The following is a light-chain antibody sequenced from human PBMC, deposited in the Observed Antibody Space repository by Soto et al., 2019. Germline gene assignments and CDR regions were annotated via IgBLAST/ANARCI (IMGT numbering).Light chain of an antibody. Sequence: DIQMTQSPSTLSASVGDRVTITCRASQTISNWLAWYQQRPGKAPKLLIYKASSLESGVPSRFSGSGSGTEFTLTISSLQPDDFATYYCQQSYNTPQTFGQGTKVDIK. J-gene: IGKJ1*01. V-gene: IGKV1-5*03. CDR3: QQSYNTPQT. CDR2: KAS. CDR1: QTISNW.